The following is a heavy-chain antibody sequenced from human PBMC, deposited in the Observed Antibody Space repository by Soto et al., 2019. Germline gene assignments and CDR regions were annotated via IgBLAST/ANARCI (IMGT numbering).Heavy chain of an antibody. CDR3: ARDPIVVVVAAPDAFDI. Sequence: ASVKVSCKASGGTFSSYTISWVRQAPGQGLEWMGRIIPILGIANYAQKFQGRVTITADKSTSTAYMELSSLRSEDTAVYYCARDPIVVVVAAPDAFDIWGPGTMVTLSS. J-gene: IGHJ3*02. CDR1: GGTFSSYT. V-gene: IGHV1-69*04. D-gene: IGHD2-15*01. CDR2: IIPILGIA.